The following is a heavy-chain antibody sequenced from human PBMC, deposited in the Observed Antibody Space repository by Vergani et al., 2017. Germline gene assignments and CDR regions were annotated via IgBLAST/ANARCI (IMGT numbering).Heavy chain of an antibody. Sequence: QVQLVQSGAEVKKPGSSVKVSCKASGGTFSSYAISWVRQAPGQGLQWMGGIIPIFGTANYAQKFQGRVTITGDESTGPAYMELSSLRSEATAVYYCAMDPAGLTTGYYCYMDVWGKGTTVTVSS. V-gene: IGHV1-69*13. CDR3: AMDPAGLTTGYYCYMDV. CDR2: IIPIFGTA. D-gene: IGHD4-11*01. J-gene: IGHJ6*03. CDR1: GGTFSSYA.